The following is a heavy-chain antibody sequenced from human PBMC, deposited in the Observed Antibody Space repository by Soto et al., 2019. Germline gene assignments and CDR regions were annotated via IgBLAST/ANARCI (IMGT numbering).Heavy chain of an antibody. CDR3: ATVRGYQLLGWFDY. D-gene: IGHD2-2*01. CDR2: IYHSGTT. Sequence: QVQLQESGPGLVKPSQTLSLTCTVSGGSISSGGYYCGWIRKHPGKGLEWIGYIYHSGTTYYNPTLHCRSTIPVDTSKNQFSLKLTSVTAADTAVYYCATVRGYQLLGWFDYWGQGTLVTVSS. J-gene: IGHJ5*01. V-gene: IGHV4-31*03. CDR1: GGSISSGGYY.